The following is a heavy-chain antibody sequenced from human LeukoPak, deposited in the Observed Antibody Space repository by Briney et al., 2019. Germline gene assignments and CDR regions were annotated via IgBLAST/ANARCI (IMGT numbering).Heavy chain of an antibody. J-gene: IGHJ4*02. CDR3: ARASTHYDFWSGYQSGVEGHIDY. Sequence: GGSLRLSCAASGFTFSSYWMHWVRQAPGKGLVWVSRINTDGSSTSYADSVKGRFTISRDNAKNTLYLQMNSLRAEDTAVYYCARASTHYDFWSGYQSGVEGHIDYWGQGTLVTVSS. D-gene: IGHD3-3*01. V-gene: IGHV3-74*01. CDR1: GFTFSSYW. CDR2: INTDGSST.